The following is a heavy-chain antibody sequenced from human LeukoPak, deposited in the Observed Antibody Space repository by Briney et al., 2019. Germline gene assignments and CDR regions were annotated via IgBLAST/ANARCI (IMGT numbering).Heavy chain of an antibody. V-gene: IGHV3-21*01. D-gene: IGHD3-10*01. CDR3: ATVGERPP. CDR2: ILSSSTYT. J-gene: IGHJ5*02. CDR1: GFTFSSYS. Sequence: GGSLRLSCAASGFTFSSYSMNWVRQAPGKRLEWVSSILSSSTYTKYTDSVKGRSTPSRDNAKNSLYLQMNSLRAEDTAVYYCATVGERPPWGQGTLVTVSS.